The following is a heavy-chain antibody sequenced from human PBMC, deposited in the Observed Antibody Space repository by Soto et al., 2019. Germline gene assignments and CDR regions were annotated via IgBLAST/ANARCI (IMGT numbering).Heavy chain of an antibody. CDR1: GFTYSGSA. CDR3: TRHNDILTGLYYGMDV. CDR2: IRSKANSYAT. D-gene: IGHD3-9*01. V-gene: IGHV3-73*02. J-gene: IGHJ6*02. Sequence: EVKLVESGGGLVQPGGSLKLSCAASGFTYSGSAMHWVRQVSGKGLEWIGRIRSKANSYATAYAASVKGRFTISRDDSKNTAYLQMNSLKTEDTAVYYCTRHNDILTGLYYGMDVWGQGTTVTVSS.